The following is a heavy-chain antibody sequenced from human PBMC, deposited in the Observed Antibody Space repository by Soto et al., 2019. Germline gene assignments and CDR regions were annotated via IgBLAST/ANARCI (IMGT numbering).Heavy chain of an antibody. D-gene: IGHD1-26*01. V-gene: IGHV1-45*02. CDR2: ITPFNGNT. Sequence: SVKVSCKASGGTFSTFSISWVRQAPGQALEWMGWITPFNGNTNYAQKFQDRVTITRDRSMSTAYMELSSLRSEDTAMYYCASSLGATTYWFDPWGQGTLVTVSS. CDR3: ASSLGATTYWFDP. J-gene: IGHJ5*02. CDR1: GGTFSTFS.